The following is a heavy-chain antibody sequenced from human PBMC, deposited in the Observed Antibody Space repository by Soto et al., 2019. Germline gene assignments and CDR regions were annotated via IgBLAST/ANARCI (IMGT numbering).Heavy chain of an antibody. D-gene: IGHD6-6*01. Sequence: SETLSLTCTVSGGSISSGGYYWSWIRQHPGKGLEWIGYIYYSGSTYYNPSLKSRVTISVDTSKNQFSLKLSSVTAADTAVYYCARDEAARPEGNWFDPWGQGTLVTVSS. CDR2: IYYSGST. J-gene: IGHJ5*02. V-gene: IGHV4-31*03. CDR3: ARDEAARPEGNWFDP. CDR1: GGSISSGGYY.